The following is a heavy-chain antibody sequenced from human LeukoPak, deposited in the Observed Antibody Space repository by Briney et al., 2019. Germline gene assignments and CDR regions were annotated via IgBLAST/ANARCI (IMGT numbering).Heavy chain of an antibody. CDR3: AMRSSGNYYNCYFDL. D-gene: IGHD1-26*01. Sequence: ASVKVSCKLFGDTLTESSIHWVRQAPGKGLEWMGGFHPENGETIYAQKFQGRVTMTEDTSTDTAYVELSSLRSEDTAVYYCAMRSSGNYYNCYFDLWGRGTLVTVSS. V-gene: IGHV1-24*01. CDR2: FHPENGET. CDR1: GDTLTESS. J-gene: IGHJ2*01.